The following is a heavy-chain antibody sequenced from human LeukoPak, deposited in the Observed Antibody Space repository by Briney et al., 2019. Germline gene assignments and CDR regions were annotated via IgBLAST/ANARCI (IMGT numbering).Heavy chain of an antibody. J-gene: IGHJ4*02. CDR1: GFTFSSYG. D-gene: IGHD2/OR15-2a*01. CDR3: AKNFLSTGAFDY. CDR2: IWYDGSNK. Sequence: PGGSLRLSCAASGFTFSSYGMHWVRQAPGKGLEWVAVIWYDGSNKYYADSVEGRFTISRGNSKNTLYLQMNSLRAEDTAVYYCAKNFLSTGAFDYWGRGTLVTVSS. V-gene: IGHV3-33*06.